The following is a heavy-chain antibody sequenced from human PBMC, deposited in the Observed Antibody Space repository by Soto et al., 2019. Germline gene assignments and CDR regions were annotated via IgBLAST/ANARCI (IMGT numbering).Heavy chain of an antibody. V-gene: IGHV4-38-2*02. Sequence: ASETLSLTCTVSGYSISSGYHWAWIRQPPGKGLEWLGSVHYSGNTYYNPSLKSRLTISVDKSKNQFSLNPSSVTAADTAVYYCARQDRVVAEGRWFDPWGQGTLVTVSS. CDR3: ARQDRVVAEGRWFDP. CDR2: VHYSGNT. D-gene: IGHD2-15*01. CDR1: GYSISSGYH. J-gene: IGHJ5*02.